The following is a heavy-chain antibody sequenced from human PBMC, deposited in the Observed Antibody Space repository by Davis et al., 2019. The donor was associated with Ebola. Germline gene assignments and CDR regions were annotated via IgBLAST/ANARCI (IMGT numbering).Heavy chain of an antibody. V-gene: IGHV1-24*01. Sequence: ASVKVSCKVSGYTLTELSMHWVRQAPGKGLEWMGGFDPEDGETIYAQKFQGRVTMTEDTSTDTAYMELSSLRSEDTAVYYCATDRLGTQYYYYYYGMDVWGQGTTVTVSS. J-gene: IGHJ6*02. CDR1: GYTLTELS. CDR2: FDPEDGET. CDR3: ATDRLGTQYYYYYYGMDV.